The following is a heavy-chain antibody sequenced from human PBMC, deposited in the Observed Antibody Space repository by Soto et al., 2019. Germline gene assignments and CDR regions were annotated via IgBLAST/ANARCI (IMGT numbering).Heavy chain of an antibody. V-gene: IGHV4-59*01. J-gene: IGHJ5*02. D-gene: IGHD3-22*01. CDR3: AREIDDGSGYPYWFDP. CDR1: GDSISSYY. CDR2: IYYSGST. Sequence: QVQLHESGPGLVKPSETLSLTCTVSGDSISSYYWSWIRQPPGKGLEWIGYIYYSGSTNYDPSLKRRISSAVDPSKDHSSLNLISVTADDAAVSYSAREIDDGSGYPYWFDPWGNGLLVPVSS.